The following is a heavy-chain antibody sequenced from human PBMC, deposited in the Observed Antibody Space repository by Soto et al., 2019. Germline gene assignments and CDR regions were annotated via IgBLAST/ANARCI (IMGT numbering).Heavy chain of an antibody. Sequence: EVQLVQSGAEVKKPGESPKISCKGSGYSFTSYWIGWVRQMPGKGLEWMGIIYPGDSDTRYSPSFQGQVTISADKSISTAYLQWSSLKASDTAMYYCARSLITMVRGVIITSGWFDPWGQGTLVTVSS. CDR2: IYPGDSDT. CDR3: ARSLITMVRGVIITSGWFDP. J-gene: IGHJ5*02. V-gene: IGHV5-51*01. CDR1: GYSFTSYW. D-gene: IGHD3-10*01.